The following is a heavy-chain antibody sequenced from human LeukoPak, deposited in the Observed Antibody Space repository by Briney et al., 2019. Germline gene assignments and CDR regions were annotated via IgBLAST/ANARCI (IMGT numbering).Heavy chain of an antibody. J-gene: IGHJ4*02. Sequence: SVKVSCKASGGTFSSYAISWVRQAPGQGLEWMGGIIPIFGTANYAQKFQGRVTITADESTSTAYMELSSLRSEDTAVYCCATGGTAMGTTRFDYWGQGTLVTVSS. CDR2: IIPIFGTA. CDR1: GGTFSSYA. D-gene: IGHD5-18*01. V-gene: IGHV1-69*13. CDR3: ATGGTAMGTTRFDY.